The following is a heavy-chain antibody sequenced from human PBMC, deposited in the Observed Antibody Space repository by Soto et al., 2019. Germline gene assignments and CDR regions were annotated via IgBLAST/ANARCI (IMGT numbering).Heavy chain of an antibody. CDR1: GASIGSGGW. D-gene: IGHD2-8*02. CDR3: ARHEGWTGPDQ. Sequence: SESLSLTCAVSGASIGSGGWWSWVRQPPGKGLEWIAEIFHDGNTNYSPSLKSRVTISVDKSQNQFSLNVYSVTAADTAVYYCARHEGWTGPDQWGQGTLVTVSS. J-gene: IGHJ5*02. V-gene: IGHV4-4*02. CDR2: IFHDGNT.